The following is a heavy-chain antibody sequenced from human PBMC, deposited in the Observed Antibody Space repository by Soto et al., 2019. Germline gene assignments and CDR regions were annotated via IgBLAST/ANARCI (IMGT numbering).Heavy chain of an antibody. CDR2: IIPIFGTA. D-gene: IGHD1-26*01. Sequence: SVKVSCKASGGTFSSYAISWVRQAPGQGLEWMGGIIPIFGTANYAQKFQGRVTITADESTSTAYMELSSLRSEDTAVYYCARDRLMVGAIYHYGMDVWGQGTTVTVSS. CDR1: GGTFSSYA. CDR3: ARDRLMVGAIYHYGMDV. J-gene: IGHJ6*02. V-gene: IGHV1-69*13.